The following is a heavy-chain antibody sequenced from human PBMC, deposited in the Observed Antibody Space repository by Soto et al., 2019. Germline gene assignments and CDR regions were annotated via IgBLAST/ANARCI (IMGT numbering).Heavy chain of an antibody. CDR2: IYWDADK. V-gene: IGHV2-5*02. D-gene: IGHD2-15*01. J-gene: IGHJ6*02. CDR1: GFSLSTSGVG. Sequence: QITLKESGPTLVKPTQPLTLTCTFSGFSLSTSGVGVAWIRQPPGEALEWLALIYWDADKRYRPSLESRLTITNDSAKDQVVLTLPNTGSVDTATDVCACLPCSGGSRCWFSCSGVDVWGQWTTVTVCS. CDR3: ACLPCSGGSRCWFSCSGVDV.